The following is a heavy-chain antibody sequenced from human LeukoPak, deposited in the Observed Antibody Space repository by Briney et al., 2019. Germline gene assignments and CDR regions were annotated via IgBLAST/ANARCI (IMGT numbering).Heavy chain of an antibody. CDR2: INPDSGGT. V-gene: IGHV1-2*02. J-gene: IGHJ4*02. D-gene: IGHD2-15*01. CDR3: ARVSSGYCSGGSCFSQAD. CDR1: GYTFTGYY. Sequence: ASVKVSCKSSGYTFTGYYLHWVRQAPGQGLEWMGRINPDSGGTNYAQKLQGRVTMTTDTSTSTAYMELRSLRSDDTAVYYCARVSSGYCSGGSCFSQADWGQGTLVTVSS.